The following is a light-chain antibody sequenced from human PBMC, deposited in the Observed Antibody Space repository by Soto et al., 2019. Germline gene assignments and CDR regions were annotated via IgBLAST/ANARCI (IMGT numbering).Light chain of an antibody. Sequence: EIVMTQSPATLSVSPGERATLSCRASQSVSSNLAWYQQKPGQAPRLLIYGASTRATGIPARFSGSGSGTDFTLTIRLEPEDFAVYYCQQYGGSPLTFGGGTKVDIK. CDR1: QSVSSN. CDR3: QQYGGSPLT. V-gene: IGKV3-15*01. CDR2: GAS. J-gene: IGKJ4*01.